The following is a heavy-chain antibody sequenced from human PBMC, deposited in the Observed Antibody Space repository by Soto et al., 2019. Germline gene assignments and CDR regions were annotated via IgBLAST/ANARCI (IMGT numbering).Heavy chain of an antibody. CDR1: GGSISSSSYY. D-gene: IGHD6-13*01. J-gene: IGHJ4*02. Sequence: SETLSLTCTVSGGSISSSSYYWGWIRQPPGKGLEWIGSIYYSGSTYYNPSLKSRVTISVDTSKNQFSLKLSSVTAADTAVYYCARQKSIAADGWYFDYWGQGTLVTVSS. V-gene: IGHV4-39*01. CDR3: ARQKSIAADGWYFDY. CDR2: IYYSGST.